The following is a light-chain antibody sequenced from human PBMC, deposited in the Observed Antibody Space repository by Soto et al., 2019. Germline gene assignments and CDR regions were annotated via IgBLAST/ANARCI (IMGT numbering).Light chain of an antibody. V-gene: IGLV2-14*01. CDR3: SSHASGSTLI. Sequence: QSALTQPASVSGSPGQSITISCTGTSGDVGGYNYVSWYQQHPGKAPKLMIFDVSNRPSGVSNRFSGSKSGNTASLTISGLQAEDEADYYCSSHASGSTLIFGGGTKLTVL. CDR1: SGDVGGYNY. J-gene: IGLJ2*01. CDR2: DVS.